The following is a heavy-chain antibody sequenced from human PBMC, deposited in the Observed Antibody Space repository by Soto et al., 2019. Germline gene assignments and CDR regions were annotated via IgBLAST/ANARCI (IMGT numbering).Heavy chain of an antibody. CDR2: IWYDGSNK. CDR3: ARDLITVATSYYFDY. D-gene: IGHD5-12*01. V-gene: IGHV3-33*01. J-gene: IGHJ4*02. Sequence: GGSLRLSCAASGFTFSSYGMHWVRQAPGKGLEWVAVIWYDGSNKYYADSVKGRFTISRDNSKNTLYLQMNSLRAEDTAVYYCARDLITVATSYYFDYWGQGTLVTVSS. CDR1: GFTFSSYG.